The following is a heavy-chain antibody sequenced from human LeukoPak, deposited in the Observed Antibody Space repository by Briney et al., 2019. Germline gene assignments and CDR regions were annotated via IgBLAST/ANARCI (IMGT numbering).Heavy chain of an antibody. CDR2: INVGNGNT. CDR3: ARVGSGSGSYRFDY. D-gene: IGHD1-26*01. J-gene: IGHJ4*02. V-gene: IGHV1-3*01. CDR1: GYTFTTYA. Sequence: VASVKVSCKASGYTFTTYAMRWVRQAPGQRLEWMGWINVGNGNTKYSQKFQGRVTITRDTSASTAYVELSSLRSEDTAVYYCARVGSGSGSYRFDYWGQGTLVTVSS.